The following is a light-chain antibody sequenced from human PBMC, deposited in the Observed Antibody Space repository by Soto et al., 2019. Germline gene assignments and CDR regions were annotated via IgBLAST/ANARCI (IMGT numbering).Light chain of an antibody. V-gene: IGKV3-20*01. CDR1: QSISSY. CDR2: DAS. CDR3: QQYGTSGT. Sequence: EIVLTQSPRTLSLSPLGGEFLXCRASQSISSYLAWYQQKPGQAPRLLIYDASKRATGIPARFSGSGSGTDFTLTISRLEPEDFAVYYCQQYGTSGTFGQGTKVDIK. J-gene: IGKJ1*01.